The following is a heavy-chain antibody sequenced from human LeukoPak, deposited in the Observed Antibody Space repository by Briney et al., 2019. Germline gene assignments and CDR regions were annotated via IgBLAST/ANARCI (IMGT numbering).Heavy chain of an antibody. CDR2: IYHSGGT. CDR1: GGSISSSNW. V-gene: IGHV4-4*02. J-gene: IGHJ3*02. Sequence: SETLSLTCAVSGGSISSSNWWSWVRQPPGKGLEWIGEIYHSGGTNYNPSLKSRVTISVDKSTNQFSLKLSSVTAADTAVYYCAKSNGYGLVDIWGQGTMVTVSS. CDR3: AKSNGYGLVDI. D-gene: IGHD3-10*01.